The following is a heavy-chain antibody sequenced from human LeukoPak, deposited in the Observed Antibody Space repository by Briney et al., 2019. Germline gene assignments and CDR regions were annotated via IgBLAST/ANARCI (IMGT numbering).Heavy chain of an antibody. CDR3: AKVGNYYGSGSHVYYYYYMDV. V-gene: IGHV3-23*01. CDR2: ISGSGGST. J-gene: IGHJ6*03. Sequence: GGSLRLSCAASGFTLSNYGMHWVRQAPGKGLEWVSAISGSGGSTYYADSVKGRFTISRDNSKNTLYLQMNSLRAEDTAVYYCAKVGNYYGSGSHVYYYYYMDVWGKGTTVTVSS. D-gene: IGHD3-10*01. CDR1: GFTLSNYG.